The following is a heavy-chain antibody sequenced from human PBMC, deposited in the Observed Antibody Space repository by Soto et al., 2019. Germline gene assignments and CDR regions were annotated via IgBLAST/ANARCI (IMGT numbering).Heavy chain of an antibody. J-gene: IGHJ6*02. Sequence: GGSLRLSCVVSGFTFSTYDMHWVRQVTGKGLERVSLIGTAGDTYYPDSVKGRFTISRENAKKSLYLQMNSLRVGDTAVYYCVRDGGYYGMDVWGQGTTVTVSS. CDR1: GFTFSTYD. D-gene: IGHD3-16*01. CDR3: VRDGGYYGMDV. V-gene: IGHV3-13*01. CDR2: IGTAGDT.